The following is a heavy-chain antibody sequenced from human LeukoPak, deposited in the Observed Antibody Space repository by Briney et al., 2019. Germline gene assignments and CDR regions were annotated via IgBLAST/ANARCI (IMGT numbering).Heavy chain of an antibody. Sequence: PSETLSLTCTVSGGSISSYYWSWIRQPPGKGLEWIGYIYYSGSTNYNPSLKSRVTISVDTSKNQFSLKLSSVTAADTAVYYCARVGYYGSGRRGYFDYWGQGTLVTVSS. J-gene: IGHJ4*02. CDR3: ARVGYYGSGRRGYFDY. CDR1: GGSISSYY. D-gene: IGHD3-10*01. CDR2: IYYSGST. V-gene: IGHV4-59*01.